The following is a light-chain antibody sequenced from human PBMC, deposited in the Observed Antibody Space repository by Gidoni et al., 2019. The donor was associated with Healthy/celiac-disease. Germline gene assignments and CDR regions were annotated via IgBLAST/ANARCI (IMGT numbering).Light chain of an antibody. Sequence: DKVMTQSPAYLAVSLGERATINCKSSQSVLYSSNNKNYLAWYQQKPGQPPKLLIYWASTRESGVPDRFRGSGSGTDFTLTISSLQAEDVAVYYCQQYYSTPFTFGPGTKVDIK. J-gene: IGKJ3*01. CDR3: QQYYSTPFT. V-gene: IGKV4-1*01. CDR2: WAS. CDR1: QSVLYSSNNKNY.